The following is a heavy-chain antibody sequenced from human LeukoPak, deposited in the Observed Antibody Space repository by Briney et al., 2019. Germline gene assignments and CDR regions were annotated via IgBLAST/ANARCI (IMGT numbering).Heavy chain of an antibody. V-gene: IGHV4-4*07. J-gene: IGHJ4*02. CDR2: IYTSGST. D-gene: IGHD3-22*01. CDR1: GGSISSYY. CDR3: ARGGPTYYYDSSGYYYRLYYFDH. Sequence: SETLSLTCTVSGGSISSYYWSWIRQPAGKGLEWIGRIYTSGSTNYNPSLKSRVTMSVDTSKNQFSLKLSSVTAADTAVYYCARGGPTYYYDSSGYYYRLYYFDHWGQGTLVTVSS.